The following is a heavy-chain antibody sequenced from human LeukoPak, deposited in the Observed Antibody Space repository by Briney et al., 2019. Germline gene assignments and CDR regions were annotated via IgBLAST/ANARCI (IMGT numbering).Heavy chain of an antibody. Sequence: ASVKVSCKASGYTFTSYGISWVRQAPGQGLEWMGWISAYNGNTNYAQKLQGRVTMTTDTSTSTAYMELRSLRSDDTAVYYCARGWSYYGSGSFLDYWGQGTLVTVSS. D-gene: IGHD3-10*01. CDR2: ISAYNGNT. V-gene: IGHV1-18*01. CDR3: ARGWSYYGSGSFLDY. CDR1: GYTFTSYG. J-gene: IGHJ4*02.